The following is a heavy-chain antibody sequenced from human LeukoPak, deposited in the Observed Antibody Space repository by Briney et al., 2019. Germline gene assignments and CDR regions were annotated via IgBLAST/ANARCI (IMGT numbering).Heavy chain of an antibody. CDR1: GGSISSYY. CDR3: ARGPHGYSYGPYYYGMDV. V-gene: IGHV4-59*01. D-gene: IGHD5-18*01. CDR2: IYYSGST. J-gene: IGHJ6*02. Sequence: SENLSLTCTVSGGSISSYYWSWIRQPPGKGLEWIGYIYYSGSTNYNPSLKSRVTISVDTSKNQFSLKLSSVTAADTAVYYCARGPHGYSYGPYYYGMDVWGQGTTVTVSS.